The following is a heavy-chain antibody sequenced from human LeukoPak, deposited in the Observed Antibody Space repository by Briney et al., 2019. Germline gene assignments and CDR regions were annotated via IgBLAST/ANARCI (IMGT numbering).Heavy chain of an antibody. V-gene: IGHV4-34*01. D-gene: IGHD2-2*02. CDR1: GGSFSGYY. CDR2: INHSGST. J-gene: IGHJ6*03. CDR3: ARLVVVPAAIGGNYYYYYYMDV. Sequence: SETLSLTCAVYGGSFSGYYWSWIRQPPGKGLEWIGEINHSGSTNYNPSLKSRVTISVDTSKDQFSLKLSSVTAADTAVYYCARLVVVPAAIGGNYYYYYYMDVWGKGTTVTISS.